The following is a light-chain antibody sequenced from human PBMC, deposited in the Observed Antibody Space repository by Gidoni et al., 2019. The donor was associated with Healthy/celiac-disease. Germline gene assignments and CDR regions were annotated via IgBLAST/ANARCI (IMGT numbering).Light chain of an antibody. CDR2: KAS. Sequence: DIQMTQPPSTMSASVGDSVTITCRASQSISSWLAWYQQKPGKAPKLLIYKASSLESGVPSRCSGSGSGTEFTLTISSLQPDDFATYYCQQYNSYLYTFGQGTKLEIK. CDR3: QQYNSYLYT. V-gene: IGKV1-5*03. J-gene: IGKJ2*01. CDR1: QSISSW.